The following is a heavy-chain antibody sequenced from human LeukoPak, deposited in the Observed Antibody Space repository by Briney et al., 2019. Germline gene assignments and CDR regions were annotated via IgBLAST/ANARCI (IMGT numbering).Heavy chain of an antibody. Sequence: SETLSLTCTVSGGSISSYYWSWIRQPPGKGLEWIGYIYYSGSTNYNPSLKSRVTISVDTSKNQFSLKLSSVTAADTAVYYCARLRGYCSGGSSYSRRFHYYGMDVWGQGTTVTVSS. CDR3: ARLRGYCSGGSSYSRRFHYYGMDV. D-gene: IGHD2-15*01. J-gene: IGHJ6*02. CDR1: GGSISSYY. V-gene: IGHV4-59*08. CDR2: IYYSGST.